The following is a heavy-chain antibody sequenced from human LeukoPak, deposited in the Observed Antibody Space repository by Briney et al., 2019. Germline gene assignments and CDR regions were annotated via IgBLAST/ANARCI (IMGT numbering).Heavy chain of an antibody. D-gene: IGHD3-22*01. CDR1: GYTFTSYY. CDR2: INPNSGGI. V-gene: IGHV1-2*06. CDR3: AREGHSYDSSGYYSFDY. Sequence: ASVKVPCKASGYTFTSYYMHWVRQAPGQGLEWMGRINPNSGGINYAQKFQGRVTMTRDTSISTAYMELSRLRSDDTAVYYCAREGHSYDSSGYYSFDYWGQGTLVTVSS. J-gene: IGHJ4*02.